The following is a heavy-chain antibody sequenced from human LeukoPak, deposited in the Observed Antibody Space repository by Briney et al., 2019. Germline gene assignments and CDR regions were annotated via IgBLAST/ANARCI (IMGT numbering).Heavy chain of an antibody. D-gene: IGHD3-16*01. CDR1: GFRFSSFA. CDR3: AKVVAYTVAAFDL. V-gene: IGHV3-30-3*01. CDR2: MSYHGTTE. J-gene: IGHJ3*01. Sequence: GGSLRLSCAASGFRFSSFAMNWVRQAPGKGLEWVAVMSYHGTTEFYAESVKGRFTNSRDNSKNTLYLQMNSLRPEDTAIYYCAKVVAYTVAAFDLWGQGTMVTVSS.